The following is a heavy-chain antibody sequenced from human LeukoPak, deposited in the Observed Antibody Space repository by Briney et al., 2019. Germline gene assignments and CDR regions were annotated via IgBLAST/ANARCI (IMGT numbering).Heavy chain of an antibody. V-gene: IGHV1-8*01. CDR2: MNPNSGNT. Sequence: EASVTVSCKASGYTFTSYDINWVRQAPGQGLEWMGWMNPNSGNTGYAQKFQGRVTMTRNTSISTAYMELSSLRSEDTAVYYCAVLDSSGYYYDLPFDYWGQGTLVTVSS. CDR1: GYTFTSYD. CDR3: AVLDSSGYYYDLPFDY. J-gene: IGHJ4*02. D-gene: IGHD3-22*01.